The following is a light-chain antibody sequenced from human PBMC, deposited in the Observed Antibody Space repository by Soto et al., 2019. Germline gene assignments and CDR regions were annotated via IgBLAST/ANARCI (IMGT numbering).Light chain of an antibody. CDR1: NIGTKS. CDR2: YDS. CDR3: QVWDSSRDHYV. Sequence: SYELTQPPSVSVSPGQTARITCEGDNIGTKSVHWYQQKPGQAPVLVVDYDSDRPSGIPERFSGSNSGNTATLTINRVEAGDEADYYCQVWDSSRDHYVFGTGTKVTVL. J-gene: IGLJ1*01. V-gene: IGLV3-21*02.